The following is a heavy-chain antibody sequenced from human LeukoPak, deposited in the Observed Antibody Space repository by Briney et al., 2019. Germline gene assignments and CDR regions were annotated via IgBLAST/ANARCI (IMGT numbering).Heavy chain of an antibody. D-gene: IGHD2-2*01. J-gene: IGHJ5*02. CDR1: GGTFSSYA. CDR2: IIPIFGTA. CDR3: ARDYPIVVVPAARAGNWFDP. V-gene: IGHV1-69*13. Sequence: AASVKVSCKASGGTFSSYAISWVRQAPGQGLKWMGGIIPIFGTANYAQKFQGRVTITADESTSTAYMELSSLRSEDTAVYYCARDYPIVVVPAARAGNWFDPWGQGTLVTVSS.